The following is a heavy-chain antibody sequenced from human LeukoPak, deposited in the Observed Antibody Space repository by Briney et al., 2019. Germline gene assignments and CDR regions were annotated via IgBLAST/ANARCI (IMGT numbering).Heavy chain of an antibody. Sequence: GGSLRLSCAASRFTVSSNYMSWVSQARGKGLEWVSVIYSGGSTYYADSVKGRFTISRDNSKNTLYLQMNSLRAEDTAVYYCARGGYGDYVLYYYYGMDVWGQGTTITVSS. J-gene: IGHJ6*02. D-gene: IGHD4-17*01. CDR3: ARGGYGDYVLYYYYGMDV. CDR2: IYSGGST. CDR1: RFTVSSNY. V-gene: IGHV3-66*02.